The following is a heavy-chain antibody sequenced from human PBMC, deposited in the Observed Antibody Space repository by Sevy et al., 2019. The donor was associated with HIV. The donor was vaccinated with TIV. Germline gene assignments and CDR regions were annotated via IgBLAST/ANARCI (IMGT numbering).Heavy chain of an antibody. CDR3: ARGARGTLPSYYYYPMDV. V-gene: IGHV5-51*01. D-gene: IGHD1-1*01. CDR1: GYRFTDYW. Sequence: PGESLKISCKGSGYRFTDYWIVWVRQMPGKGLEWMGIIYPGDSDTTYSPSFQGQVTISVDKSISTAYLQWRSLKASDTAIFYCARGARGTLPSYYYYPMDVWGQGTTVTVSS. CDR2: IYPGDSDT. J-gene: IGHJ6*02.